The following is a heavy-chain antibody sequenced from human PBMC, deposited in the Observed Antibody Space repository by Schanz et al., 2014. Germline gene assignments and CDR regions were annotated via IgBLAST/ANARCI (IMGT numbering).Heavy chain of an antibody. D-gene: IGHD2-2*01. J-gene: IGHJ6*02. CDR3: ATETSRTWFYNGVDV. CDR2: FHHEDGDT. V-gene: IGHV1-24*01. Sequence: QVQLVQSGAEVKKPGASVKVSCKVSGSIFSKLLMHWVCQGPAKGLEWMGGFHHEDGDTVYAQKFQGRVIMTEDTSTDTAYVELSRLTSEDTGVYYCATETSRTWFYNGVDVWGQGTTVTVSS. CDR1: GSIFSKLL.